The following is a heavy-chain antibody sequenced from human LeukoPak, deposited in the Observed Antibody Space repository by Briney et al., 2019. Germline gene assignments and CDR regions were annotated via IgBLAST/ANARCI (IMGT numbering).Heavy chain of an antibody. Sequence: GGSLRLSCAASGFTFINYGMHWVRQAPGKGLEWVAFIRYDGSDKYYTDSVKGRFTISRDNSKNTLYLQMNSLRAEDTAVYYCAKDFEQLAPYYFDYWGQGTLVTVSS. V-gene: IGHV3-30*02. J-gene: IGHJ4*02. CDR3: AKDFEQLAPYYFDY. CDR1: GFTFINYG. CDR2: IRYDGSDK. D-gene: IGHD6-6*01.